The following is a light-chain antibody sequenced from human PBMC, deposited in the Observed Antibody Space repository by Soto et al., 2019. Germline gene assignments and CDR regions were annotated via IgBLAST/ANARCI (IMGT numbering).Light chain of an antibody. CDR3: QQYCSSPWT. J-gene: IGKJ1*01. Sequence: DIVMTQSPDSLAVSLGERATINCRSSQSVLYSSSNKNYLAWYQQKPGQPPKLLIYWASTREYGVPDRFSGSGSGTEFTLTISSLQAEDVAVYYCQQYCSSPWTFGQGTKVEIK. V-gene: IGKV4-1*01. CDR2: WAS. CDR1: QSVLYSSSNKNY.